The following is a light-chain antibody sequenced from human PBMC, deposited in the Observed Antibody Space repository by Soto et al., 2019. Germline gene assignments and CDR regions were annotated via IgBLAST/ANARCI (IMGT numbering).Light chain of an antibody. Sequence: QSALTQPASVSGSPGQSITISCTGTSSDVGGYNYVSWYQQHPGTAPKLMIYEVSNRPSGLSNRFSGSKSGNTASLTISGLQAEDDADYYCSSYTSSSSLYVFGTGTKLTVL. CDR1: SSDVGGYNY. CDR3: SSYTSSSSLYV. V-gene: IGLV2-14*01. J-gene: IGLJ1*01. CDR2: EVS.